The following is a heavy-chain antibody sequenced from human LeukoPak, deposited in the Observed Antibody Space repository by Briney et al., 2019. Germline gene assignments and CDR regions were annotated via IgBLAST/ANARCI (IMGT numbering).Heavy chain of an antibody. CDR2: FDPEDGET. D-gene: IGHD2-21*02. V-gene: IGHV1-24*01. CDR3: ATDDLPTYAGPYVTFDY. CDR1: GYTLTELS. Sequence: ASVKVSCKVSGYTLTELSMHWVRQAPGKGLEWMGGFDPEDGETIYAQKFQGRVTMTEDTSTDTAYMELSSLRSEDTAVYYCATDDLPTYAGPYVTFDYWGQGTLVTVSS. J-gene: IGHJ4*02.